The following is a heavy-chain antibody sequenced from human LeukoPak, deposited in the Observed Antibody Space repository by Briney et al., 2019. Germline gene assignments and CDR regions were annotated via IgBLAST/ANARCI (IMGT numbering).Heavy chain of an antibody. D-gene: IGHD1-26*01. V-gene: IGHV3-48*04. CDR1: GFTFSSYG. J-gene: IGHJ4*02. CDR3: ARDLSGATPIN. Sequence: GGSLRLSCAASGFTFSSYGMNWVRQAPGKGLEWVSYISSSSSTIYYADSVKGRFTISRDNAKNSLYLQMNSLRAEDTAVYYCARDLSGATPINWGQGTLVTVSS. CDR2: ISSSSSTI.